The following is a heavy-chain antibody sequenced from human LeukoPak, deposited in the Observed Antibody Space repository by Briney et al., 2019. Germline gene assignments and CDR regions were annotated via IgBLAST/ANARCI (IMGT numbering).Heavy chain of an antibody. CDR3: ARDRYGDYNDY. CDR1: GFTFSDYY. CDR2: ISYSGTNI. J-gene: IGHJ4*02. D-gene: IGHD1-1*01. V-gene: IGHV3-11*04. Sequence: GGSLRLSCAASGFTFSDYYMSWIRQAPGKGLEWVSYISYSGTNIYYADSVKGRFTISRDNAQNSLYLQMSSLRAEDTAVYYCARDRYGDYNDYWGRGTLVTVSS.